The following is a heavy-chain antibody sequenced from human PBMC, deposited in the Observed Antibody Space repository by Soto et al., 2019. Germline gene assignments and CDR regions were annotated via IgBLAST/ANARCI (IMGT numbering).Heavy chain of an antibody. CDR1: GGTFSSYA. CDR3: ARGGRREYGGPGY. V-gene: IGHV1-69*13. J-gene: IGHJ4*02. D-gene: IGHD4-17*01. CDR2: IIPIFGTA. Sequence: SVKVSCKASGGTFSSYAISWVRQAPGQVLEWMGGIIPIFGTANYAQKFQGRVTITADESTSTAYMELSSLRSEDTAVYYCARGGRREYGGPGYWGQGTLVTVSS.